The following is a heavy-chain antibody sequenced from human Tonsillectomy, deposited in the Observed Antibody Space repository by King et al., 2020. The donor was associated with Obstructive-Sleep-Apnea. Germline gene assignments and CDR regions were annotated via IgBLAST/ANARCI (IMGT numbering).Heavy chain of an antibody. CDR1: GGSISSYY. V-gene: IGHV4-59*08. Sequence: QLQESGPGLVKPSETLSLTCTVSGGSISSYYWSWIRQPPGKGLEWIGYIYYSGSTNYNPSLKSRVTISVDTSKNQFSLKLSSVTAADTAVYYCARHSHYYDSPYYYYGMDVWGQGTTVTVSS. D-gene: IGHD3-22*01. CDR2: IYYSGST. J-gene: IGHJ6*02. CDR3: ARHSHYYDSPYYYYGMDV.